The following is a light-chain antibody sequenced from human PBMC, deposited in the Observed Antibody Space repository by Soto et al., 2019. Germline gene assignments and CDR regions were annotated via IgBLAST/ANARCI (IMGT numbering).Light chain of an antibody. Sequence: DIQLTQSPSFLSASVGDRVTITCRASQSISSYLNWYQQKPGKAPKLLIYAASTLQSRVPSRFSGSGSGTEFTLTISSLQPEDFATYYCQQSYSSPLTFGGGTKLDIK. V-gene: IGKV1-39*01. CDR1: QSISSY. CDR2: AAS. CDR3: QQSYSSPLT. J-gene: IGKJ4*01.